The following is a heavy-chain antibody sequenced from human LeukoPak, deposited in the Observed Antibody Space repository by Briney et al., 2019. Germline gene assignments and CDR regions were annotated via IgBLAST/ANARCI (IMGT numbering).Heavy chain of an antibody. CDR3: AKDHGNYYGSGSWAYYGMDV. CDR2: ISYDGSNK. Sequence: GGSLRLSCAASGFTFSSYAMSWVRQAPGKGLEWVAVISYDGSNKYYADSVKGRFTISRDNSKNTLYLQMNSLRAEDTAVYYCAKDHGNYYGSGSWAYYGMDVWGKGTTVTVSS. V-gene: IGHV3-30*18. D-gene: IGHD3-10*01. J-gene: IGHJ6*04. CDR1: GFTFSSYA.